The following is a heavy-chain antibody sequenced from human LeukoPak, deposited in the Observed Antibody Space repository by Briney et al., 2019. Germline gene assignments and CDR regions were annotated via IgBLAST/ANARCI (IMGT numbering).Heavy chain of an antibody. CDR3: ARDPNCSGGSCSDY. V-gene: IGHV4-34*01. CDR1: GESFSGYY. J-gene: IGHJ4*02. Sequence: SETLSLTCAVYGESFSGYYWSWIRQPPGKGLEWIGEINHSGSTNYNPSLKSRVTISVDTSKNQFSLKLSSVTAADAAVYYCARDPNCSGGSCSDYWGQGTLVTVSS. D-gene: IGHD2-15*01. CDR2: INHSGST.